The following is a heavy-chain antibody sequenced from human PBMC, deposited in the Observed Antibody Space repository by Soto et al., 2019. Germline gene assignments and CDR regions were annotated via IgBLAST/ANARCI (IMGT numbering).Heavy chain of an antibody. V-gene: IGHV4-61*01. D-gene: IGHD3-10*01. CDR2: IYYSGRT. Sequence: SETLSLTCPVSGGSVSSGSYYWSWIRQPPGKGLEWIGYIYYSGRTNYNPSLKSRVTISVDTSKNQFSLKLSSVTVVDTAVYYCARGGEEFDIWGRGTMVTVSS. CDR3: ARGGEEFDI. CDR1: GGSVSSGSYY. J-gene: IGHJ3*02.